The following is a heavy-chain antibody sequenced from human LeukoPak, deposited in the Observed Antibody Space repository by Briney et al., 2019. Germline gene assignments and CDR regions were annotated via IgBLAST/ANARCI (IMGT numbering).Heavy chain of an antibody. V-gene: IGHV3-23*01. CDR1: GFTFSSYA. CDR3: AKDHEIAVAGDWFDP. D-gene: IGHD6-19*01. CDR2: ISSSGGST. J-gene: IGHJ5*02. Sequence: PGASLRLSCAASGFTFSSYAMSWVRQAPGKGLEWVSAISSSGGSTYYADSVKGRFTISRDNSKNTLYLQMNSLRAEDTAVYYCAKDHEIAVAGDWFDPWGQGTLVTVSS.